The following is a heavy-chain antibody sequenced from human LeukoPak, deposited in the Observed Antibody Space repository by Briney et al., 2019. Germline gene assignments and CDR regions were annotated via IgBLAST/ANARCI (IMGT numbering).Heavy chain of an antibody. J-gene: IGHJ4*02. V-gene: IGHV1-18*01. CDR1: GYTFTSYG. D-gene: IGHD3-22*01. CDR3: ARAYYYDRSGSNFDY. Sequence: GASVKVSCKASGYTFTSYGISWVRQAPGQGLEWTGWISAYNGNRNYAQKFQGRVTMTTDTSTSTAYMELRSLRSDDTAVYYCARAYYYDRSGSNFDYWGQGTLVTVSS. CDR2: ISAYNGNR.